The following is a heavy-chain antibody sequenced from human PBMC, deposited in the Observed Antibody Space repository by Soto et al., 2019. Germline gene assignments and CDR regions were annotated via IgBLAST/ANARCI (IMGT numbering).Heavy chain of an antibody. Sequence: DVQLVESGGGLVRPGGSLRLSCAASGFTFSSYAINWFRQAPGKGLEWVSSISTTSIYKYYADSVKGRFTISRDNTKNSLYLQMHSLSAGDTAVYYCARDSGAYWDIDLWGRATLVTVSS. CDR3: ARDSGAYWDIDL. CDR2: ISTTSIYK. J-gene: IGHJ2*01. CDR1: GFTFSSYA. V-gene: IGHV3-21*01.